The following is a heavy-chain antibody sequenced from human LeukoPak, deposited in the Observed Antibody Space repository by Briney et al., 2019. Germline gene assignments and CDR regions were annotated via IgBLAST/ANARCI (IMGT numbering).Heavy chain of an antibody. V-gene: IGHV4-34*01. Sequence: PSETLSLTCAVYGGSFSGYYWSWIRQPPGKGLEWIGEINHSGSTNYNPSLKSRVTISVDTSKNQLSLKLSSVTAADTAVYYCALQAEGWFDPWGQGTLVTVSS. CDR3: ALQAEGWFDP. CDR2: INHSGST. CDR1: GGSFSGYY. J-gene: IGHJ5*02.